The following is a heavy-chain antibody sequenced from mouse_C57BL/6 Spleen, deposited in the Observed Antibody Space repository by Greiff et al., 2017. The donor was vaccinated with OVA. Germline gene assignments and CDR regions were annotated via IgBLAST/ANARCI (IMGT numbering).Heavy chain of an antibody. D-gene: IGHD1-1*01. CDR1: GFNIKDYY. CDR2: IDPEDGET. Sequence: VQLKQSGAELVKPGASVKLSCTASGFNIKDYYMHWVKQRTEQGLEWIGRIDPEDGETKYAPKFRGKATITADTSSNTAYLQLSSLTCEDPAVYYGARDYGSSCDYWGQGTTLTVSS. CDR3: ARDYGSSCDY. V-gene: IGHV14-2*01. J-gene: IGHJ2*01.